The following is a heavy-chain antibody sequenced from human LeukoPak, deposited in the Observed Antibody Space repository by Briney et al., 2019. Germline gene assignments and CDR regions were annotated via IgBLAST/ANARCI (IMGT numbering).Heavy chain of an antibody. J-gene: IGHJ4*02. D-gene: IGHD1-26*01. V-gene: IGHV1-2*02. Sequence: ASVKVSCRASGYTLTDYYMHWVRQAPGQGLEWMGWINPNSGDTNYAQKFQGRVTMTRDTSISTAYMDLSRLTSDDTAIYYCARDWRGSYFPDFWGQGTLVTVSS. CDR1: GYTLTDYY. CDR3: ARDWRGSYFPDF. CDR2: INPNSGDT.